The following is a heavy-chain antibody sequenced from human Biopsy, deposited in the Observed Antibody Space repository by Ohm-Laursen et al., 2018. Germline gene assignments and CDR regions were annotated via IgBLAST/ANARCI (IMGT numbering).Heavy chain of an antibody. CDR2: ISGNSDII. V-gene: IGHV3-23*01. D-gene: IGHD4-17*01. CDR3: ALAAAQTVTHFDY. J-gene: IGHJ4*02. CDR1: GFTFSSYA. Sequence: SLRLSCSASGFTFSSYAMTWFRQAPGKGLEWAPTISGNSDIIYDTDSVKGRFTISRDNSKNTLYLQMNSLRADDTAVYYCALAAAQTVTHFDYWGQGTLVTVSS.